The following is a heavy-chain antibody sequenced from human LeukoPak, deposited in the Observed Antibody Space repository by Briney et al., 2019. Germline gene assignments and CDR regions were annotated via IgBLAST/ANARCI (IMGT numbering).Heavy chain of an antibody. D-gene: IGHD6-13*01. V-gene: IGHV1-3*03. J-gene: IGHJ4*02. CDR2: INAGNGNP. CDR1: GCTFTSYA. Sequence: ASVKVSCKASGCTFTSYAMHWVRQAPGQRLEWMGWINAGNGNPKYSQEFQGRVTITRDTSASTAYMELSSLRSEDMAVYYCARSNPYSSSWYAFFLDYWGQGTLVTVSS. CDR3: ARSNPYSSSWYAFFLDY.